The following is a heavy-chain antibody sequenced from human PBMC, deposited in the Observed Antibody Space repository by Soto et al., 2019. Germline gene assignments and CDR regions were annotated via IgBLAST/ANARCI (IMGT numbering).Heavy chain of an antibody. V-gene: IGHV3-23*01. J-gene: IGHJ4*02. CDR3: VKAVWDLRTFFDF. D-gene: IGHD1-26*01. Sequence: EVQLLESGGGLVQPGGSLRLSCAASGFTFSNYAMNRVRQAPGKGLEWVSGISGSANNTFYTDSVKGRFTISRDNSKRTLYLQMISLRAEDTALYYCVKAVWDLRTFFDFWGQGTLVTVSS. CDR1: GFTFSNYA. CDR2: ISGSANNT.